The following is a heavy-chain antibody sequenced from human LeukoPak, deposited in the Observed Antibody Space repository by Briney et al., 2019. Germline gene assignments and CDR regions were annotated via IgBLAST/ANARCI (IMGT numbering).Heavy chain of an antibody. V-gene: IGHV1-46*01. CDR3: ARDNSVGDIAWWFDP. Sequence: PEASVKVSCKASGYTFTGYYMHWVRQAPGQGLEWMGIINPSGGSTNYAQKFQGGVTMTRDMSTTTDYMELSSLRSEDTAVYYCARDNSVGDIAWWFDPWGQGTLVTVSS. D-gene: IGHD3-16*02. CDR1: GYTFTGYY. J-gene: IGHJ5*02. CDR2: INPSGGST.